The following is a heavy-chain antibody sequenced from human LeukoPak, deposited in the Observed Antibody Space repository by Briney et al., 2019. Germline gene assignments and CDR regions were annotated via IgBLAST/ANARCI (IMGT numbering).Heavy chain of an antibody. CDR3: ARGQYCSGGSCYLYYFDY. Sequence: SETLSLTCTVSGGSISSSSYYWGWIRQPPGKGLEWIGSIYYSGSTYYNPSLNSRVTISVDTSKNQFSLKLSSVTAADTAVYYCARGQYCSGGSCYLYYFDYWGQGTLVTVSS. D-gene: IGHD2-15*01. CDR2: IYYSGST. CDR1: GGSISSSSYY. V-gene: IGHV4-39*01. J-gene: IGHJ4*02.